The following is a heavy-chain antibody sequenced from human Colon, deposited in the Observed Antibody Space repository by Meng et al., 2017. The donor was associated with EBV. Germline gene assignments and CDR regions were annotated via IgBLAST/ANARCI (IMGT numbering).Heavy chain of an antibody. J-gene: IGHJ3*01. V-gene: IGHV3-30*14. CDR2: SSYDGSRK. Sequence: QVQLVESGXXXXXPXRSXRLSCTTSGFTFSSYALHWVRQAPGKGLEWVAVSSYDGSRKYYADSVRGRFTISRGSSKNTLYLQMNSLRPEDTAVYYCARQDYYDSSAYSARPFDFWGQGTMVTVSS. D-gene: IGHD3-22*01. CDR1: GFTFSSYA. CDR3: ARQDYYDSSAYSARPFDF.